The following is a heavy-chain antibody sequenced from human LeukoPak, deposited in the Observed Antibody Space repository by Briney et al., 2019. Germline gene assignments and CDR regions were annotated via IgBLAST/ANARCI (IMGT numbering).Heavy chain of an antibody. CDR1: GFTFSSYW. V-gene: IGHV3-48*04. CDR2: ISSSSSTI. CDR3: ARFQGSHAFDI. J-gene: IGHJ3*02. Sequence: GGSLRLSCAASGFTFSSYWMSWVRQAPGKGLEWVSYISSSSSTIYYADSVKGRFTISRDNAKNSLYLQMNSLRAEDTAVYYCARFQGSHAFDIWGQGTMVTVSS.